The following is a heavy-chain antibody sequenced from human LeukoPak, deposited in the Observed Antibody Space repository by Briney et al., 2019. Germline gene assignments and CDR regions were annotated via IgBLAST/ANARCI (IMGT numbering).Heavy chain of an antibody. CDR1: GFSFNTYA. Sequence: GGSLRLSCAASGFSFNTYAMSWVRQAPGKGLEWVSAISNTGGSTYYADSVKGRFTISRDKSKNTLSLQMNSLRAEDTAVYYCAKDIVVVPAAGNAFHIWGQGTMVTVSS. V-gene: IGHV3-23*01. CDR2: ISNTGGST. D-gene: IGHD2-2*01. CDR3: AKDIVVVPAAGNAFHI. J-gene: IGHJ3*02.